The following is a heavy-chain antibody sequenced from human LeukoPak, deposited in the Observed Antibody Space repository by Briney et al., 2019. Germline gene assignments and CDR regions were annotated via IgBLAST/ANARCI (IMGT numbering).Heavy chain of an antibody. D-gene: IGHD5-12*01. J-gene: IGHJ4*02. CDR3: ARGHSGYDYYFDY. CDR2: IYYSGST. CDR1: GGSISSGDYY. Sequence: TSSETLSLTCTVSGGSISSGDYYWSWIRQPPGKGLEWIGYIYYSGSTYYNPSLKRRVTISVDTSKNQFSLKLSSVTAADTAVYYCARGHSGYDYYFDYWGQGTLVTVSS. V-gene: IGHV4-30-4*01.